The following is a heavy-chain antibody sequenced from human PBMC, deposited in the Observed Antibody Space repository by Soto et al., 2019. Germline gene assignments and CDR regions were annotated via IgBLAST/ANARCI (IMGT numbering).Heavy chain of an antibody. CDR3: ASPRWNYIY. J-gene: IGHJ4*02. CDR1: GGSFSGYY. CDR2: MNDSGNT. D-gene: IGHD1-7*01. Sequence: QVQLQQWGAGLLKPSETLSLTCAVSGGSFSGYYWSWIRQPPGKGLEWIGEMNDSGNTKYNASLESRVAISVDTSKGHFSLTLTSVTAADTAVYYCASPRWNYIYWGQGTLVDVSS. V-gene: IGHV4-34*01.